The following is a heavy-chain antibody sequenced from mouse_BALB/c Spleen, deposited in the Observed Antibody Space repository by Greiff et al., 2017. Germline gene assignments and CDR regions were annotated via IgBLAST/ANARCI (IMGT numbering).Heavy chain of an antibody. D-gene: IGHD1-1*01. CDR2: ISSGGSYT. Sequence: EVKLMESGGGLVKPGGSLKISCAASGFTFSSYAMSWVRQTPEKGLEWVATISSGGSYTYYPDSVKGRFTISRDNANNTLYLQMSSLRSEDSAMYYFARRDYYAGYWYFDVWGAGTTVTVSS. J-gene: IGHJ1*01. V-gene: IGHV5-9-3*01. CDR3: ARRDYYAGYWYFDV. CDR1: GFTFSSYA.